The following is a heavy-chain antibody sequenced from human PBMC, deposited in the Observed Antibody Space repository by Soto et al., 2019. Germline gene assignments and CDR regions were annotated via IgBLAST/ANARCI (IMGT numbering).Heavy chain of an antibody. CDR1: GYTLTELS. CDR2: FDPEDGET. D-gene: IGHD3-22*01. J-gene: IGHJ4*02. Sequence: ASVKVSCKVSGYTLTELSMHWVRQAPGKGLEWMGGFDPEDGETIYAQKFQGRVTMTEDTSTDTAYMELSSLRSEDTAVYYCATLYYYDSSGWIRDFDYWGQGTLVTVSS. V-gene: IGHV1-24*01. CDR3: ATLYYYDSSGWIRDFDY.